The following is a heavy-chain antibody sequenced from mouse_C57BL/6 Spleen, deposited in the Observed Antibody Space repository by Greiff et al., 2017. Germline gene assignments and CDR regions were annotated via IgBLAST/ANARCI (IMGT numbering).Heavy chain of an antibody. J-gene: IGHJ2*01. Sequence: VQLQQSGPELVKPGASVKISCKASGYTFTDYYMNWVKQSHGKSLEWIGDINPNNGGTSYNQKFKGKATLTVDKSSSTAYMELRSLTSDDSAVYYCARTYYALDYWGQGTTLTVSS. D-gene: IGHD1-1*02. CDR1: GYTFTDYY. CDR3: ARTYYALDY. CDR2: INPNNGGT. V-gene: IGHV1-26*01.